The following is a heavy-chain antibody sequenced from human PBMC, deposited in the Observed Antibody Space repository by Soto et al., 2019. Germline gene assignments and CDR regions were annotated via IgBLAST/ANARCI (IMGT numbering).Heavy chain of an antibody. CDR3: ARDRSQGYGGNTFDY. D-gene: IGHD2-15*01. CDR2: ISYDGSNK. CDR1: GFTFSSYA. V-gene: IGHV3-30-3*01. J-gene: IGHJ4*02. Sequence: QVQLVESGGGVVQPGRSLRLSCAASGFTFSSYAMHWVRQAPGKGLEWVAVISYDGSNKYYADSVKGRFTISRDNSKNPLYLQMNSLRAEDTAVYYCARDRSQGYGGNTFDYWGQGTLVTVSS.